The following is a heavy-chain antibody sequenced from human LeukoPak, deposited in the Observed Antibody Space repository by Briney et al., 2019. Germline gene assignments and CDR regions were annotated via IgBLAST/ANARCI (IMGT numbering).Heavy chain of an antibody. V-gene: IGHV1-46*01. D-gene: IGHD6-19*01. Sequence: EASVKVSCKASGYTFTSYYMHWVRQAPGQGLEWMGIINPSGGSTSYAQKFQGRVTMTRDTSTSTVYMELSSLRSEDTAVYYCARDLEGVAVAGPYYFDYWGQGTLVTVSS. CDR1: GYTFTSYY. CDR3: ARDLEGVAVAGPYYFDY. J-gene: IGHJ4*02. CDR2: INPSGGST.